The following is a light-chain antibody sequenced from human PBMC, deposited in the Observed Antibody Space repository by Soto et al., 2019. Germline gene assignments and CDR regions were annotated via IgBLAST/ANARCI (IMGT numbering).Light chain of an antibody. CDR3: QQYINLWT. Sequence: ETVSTQSPATLSLSPGERATLSCRASRSISTYLAWYQQKPGQAPRLLIYEALNRATGIPARFSGSGSGTEFTLTISSLQSEDFAVYYCQQYINLWTFGQGTKVDIK. CDR1: RSISTY. J-gene: IGKJ1*01. CDR2: EAL. V-gene: IGKV3-11*01.